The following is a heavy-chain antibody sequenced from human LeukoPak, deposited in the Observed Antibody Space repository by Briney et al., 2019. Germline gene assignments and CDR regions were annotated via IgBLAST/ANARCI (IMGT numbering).Heavy chain of an antibody. CDR1: GGTFSSYA. D-gene: IGHD3-16*01. V-gene: IGHV1-69*04. J-gene: IGHJ4*02. CDR2: IIPILGIA. CDR3: ARVFDYDWVDY. Sequence: ASVKVSCKASGGTFSSYAISWVRQAPGQGLEWMGRIIPILGIANYAQKFQGRVTMTRDTSISTAYMELSRLRSDDTAVYYCARVFDYDWVDYWGQGTLVTVSS.